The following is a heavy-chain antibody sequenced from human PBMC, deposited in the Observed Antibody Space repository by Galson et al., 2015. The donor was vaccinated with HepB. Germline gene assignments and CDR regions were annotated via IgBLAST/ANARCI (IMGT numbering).Heavy chain of an antibody. J-gene: IGHJ5*02. CDR1: GGTFSSYA. Sequence: SVKVSCKASGGTFSSYAISWVRQAPGQGLEWMGGIIPIFGTANYAQKFQGRVTITADESTSTAYMELSSLRSEDTAVYYCARAVRARSSTSSLTDYNWFDPWGQGTLVTVSS. V-gene: IGHV1-69*13. D-gene: IGHD2-2*01. CDR3: ARAVRARSSTSSLTDYNWFDP. CDR2: IIPIFGTA.